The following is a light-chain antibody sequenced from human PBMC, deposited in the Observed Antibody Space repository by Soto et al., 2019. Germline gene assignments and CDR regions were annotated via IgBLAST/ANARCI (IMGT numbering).Light chain of an antibody. Sequence: DIQMTQSPSTLSASVGDRVTITCRASQSISSWLAWYQQKPGKAPKLLIYKASSLESGVPSRFSGSGSGTAFTLTISSLQPDDFATNYCQQYNSYSYTFGQGTNLEI. CDR3: QQYNSYSYT. J-gene: IGKJ2*01. CDR1: QSISSW. V-gene: IGKV1-5*03. CDR2: KAS.